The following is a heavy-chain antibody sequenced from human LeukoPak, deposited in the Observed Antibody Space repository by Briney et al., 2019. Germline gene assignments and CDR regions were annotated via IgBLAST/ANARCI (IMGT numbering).Heavy chain of an antibody. D-gene: IGHD3-3*01. J-gene: IGHJ4*02. Sequence: GGSLRLSCAASGFTFSNAWMSWVRQAPGKGLEWVGFIRSKAYGGTTEYAASVKGRFTISRDDSKSIAYLQMNSLKTEDTAVYYCTRVADSFWSGYPGDYWGQGTLVTVSS. CDR2: IRSKAYGGTT. CDR3: TRVADSFWSGYPGDY. V-gene: IGHV3-49*04. CDR1: GFTFSNAW.